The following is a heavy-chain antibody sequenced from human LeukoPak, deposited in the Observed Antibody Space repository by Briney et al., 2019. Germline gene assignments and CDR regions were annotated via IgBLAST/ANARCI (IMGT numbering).Heavy chain of an antibody. CDR3: ARRERALDY. CDR1: GGSISSSGYY. V-gene: IGHV4-39*01. J-gene: IGHJ4*02. D-gene: IGHD1-26*01. CDR2: IYYSGTT. Sequence: PSETLSLTCTVSGGSISSSGYYWGWIRQPTGKGLEWIGSIYYSGTTYYNPSLKSRVTISLDTSKNQFSLKLISVTAADTAVYYCARRERALDYWGQGTLVTVSS.